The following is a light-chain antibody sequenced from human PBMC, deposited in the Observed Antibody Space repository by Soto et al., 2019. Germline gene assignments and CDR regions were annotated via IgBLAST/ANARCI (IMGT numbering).Light chain of an antibody. V-gene: IGLV2-14*01. CDR1: SSDVGGYNY. CDR2: DVR. Sequence: QSALTQPASVSGSPGQSITISCTGTSSDVGGYNYVSWYQQHPGKAPKLMIYDVRNRPSGVSNLFSGSKSGNTASLTISGLQAEDEDDYCCRSYTSSTTLVVFGGGTKLTVL. CDR3: RSYTSSTTLVV. J-gene: IGLJ2*01.